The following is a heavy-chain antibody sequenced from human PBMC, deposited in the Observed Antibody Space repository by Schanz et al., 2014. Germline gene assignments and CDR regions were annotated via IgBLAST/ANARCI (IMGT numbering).Heavy chain of an antibody. D-gene: IGHD3-10*01. CDR3: ARGGFGEVSYFDY. J-gene: IGHJ4*02. V-gene: IGHV3-23*04. CDR1: GFTFGDYA. CDR2: ISGSGGST. Sequence: EVQLVESGGGLVQPGGSLRLSCAASGFTFGDYAMTWVRQAPGKGLEWVSAISGSGGSTYYADSVKGRFTISRDNSKNTLYLQMNTLRAEDTAVYYCARGGFGEVSYFDYWGQGTLVTVSS.